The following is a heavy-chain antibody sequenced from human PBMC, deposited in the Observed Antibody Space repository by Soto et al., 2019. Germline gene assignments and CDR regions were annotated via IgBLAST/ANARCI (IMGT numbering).Heavy chain of an antibody. J-gene: IGHJ4*02. CDR2: ISYDGSNK. V-gene: IGHV3-30-3*01. Sequence: QVQLVESGGGVVQPGRSLRLSCATSGFTFRSYAIHWVRQAPGNGLEWVAAISYDGSNKNYVDSVKGRFTISRDNSKNTVDLQMNSLRAEDTSVYYCARDGVGVVPAAIRFDYWGQGTLVTVSS. CDR1: GFTFRSYA. D-gene: IGHD2-2*01. CDR3: ARDGVGVVPAAIRFDY.